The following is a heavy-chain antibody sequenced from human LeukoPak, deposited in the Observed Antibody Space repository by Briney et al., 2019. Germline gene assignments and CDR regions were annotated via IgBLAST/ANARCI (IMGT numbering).Heavy chain of an antibody. D-gene: IGHD2-15*01. CDR1: GFTFSSYG. CDR2: IRSKAYGGTT. Sequence: GGSLRLSCAASGFTFSSYGMHWVRQAPGKGLEWVGFIRSKAYGGTTEYAASVKGRFTISRDDSKNTAYLQMNSLKTEDTAVYYCSVVVAATGYWGQGTLVTVSS. J-gene: IGHJ4*02. V-gene: IGHV3-49*04. CDR3: SVVVAATGY.